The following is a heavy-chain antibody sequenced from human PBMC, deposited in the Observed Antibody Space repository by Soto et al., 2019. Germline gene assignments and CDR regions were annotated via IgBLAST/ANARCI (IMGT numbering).Heavy chain of an antibody. J-gene: IGHJ6*02. D-gene: IGHD2-8*01. V-gene: IGHV1-58*01. CDR2: IVVGSGNT. Sequence: VASVKVSCKXSGFTFTSSAVQWVRQARGQRLEWIGWIVVGSGNTNYAQKFQERVTITRDMSTSTAYMELSSLRSEDTAVYYCAKSLGEVLMVYDRYYYYYYGMDVWGQGTTVTVSS. CDR3: AKSLGEVLMVYDRYYYYYYGMDV. CDR1: GFTFTSSA.